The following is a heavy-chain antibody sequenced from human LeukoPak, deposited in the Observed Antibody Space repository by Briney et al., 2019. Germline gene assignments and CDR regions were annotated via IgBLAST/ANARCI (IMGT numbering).Heavy chain of an antibody. Sequence: SETLSLTCSVSGGSISNYYWNWIRQPAGKGLEWIGRIYASGSTNYNPSLKSRVTISMDKSKNHFSLNLKSVTAADTGSYYCARNFYGDDGHHPFDYWGQGIQVTVSS. J-gene: IGHJ4*02. CDR2: IYASGST. D-gene: IGHD2/OR15-2a*01. CDR1: GGSISNYY. CDR3: ARNFYGDDGHHPFDY. V-gene: IGHV4-4*07.